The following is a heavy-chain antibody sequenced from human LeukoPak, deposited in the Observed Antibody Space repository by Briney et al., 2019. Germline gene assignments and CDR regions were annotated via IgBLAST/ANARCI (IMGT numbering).Heavy chain of an antibody. D-gene: IGHD3-16*01. CDR3: AREVFGGVDY. J-gene: IGHJ4*02. CDR1: GYSFTDYW. Sequence: GESLKISCNASGYSFTDYWIGWVRQMPGKGLEWMGIIYPGDSVTKYGPSFQGQVTISADKSISTAYLQWSSLRASDTAMYYCAREVFGGVDYWGQGTLVTVSS. CDR2: IYPGDSVT. V-gene: IGHV5-51*01.